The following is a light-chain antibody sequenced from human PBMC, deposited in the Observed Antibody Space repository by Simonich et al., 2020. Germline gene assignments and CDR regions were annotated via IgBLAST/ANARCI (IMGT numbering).Light chain of an antibody. J-gene: IGLJ2*01. CDR1: SSDVGGNNY. Sequence: QSALTQPPSASGSPGQSVTISCTGTSSDVGGNNYVSWYQQHPGKAPKLMIYEVSKRPSGVPDRCSGSKSGNTASLTVSGLQAEDEADYYCSSYAGSNNLVFGGGTKLTVL. CDR3: SSYAGSNNLV. CDR2: EVS. V-gene: IGLV2-8*01.